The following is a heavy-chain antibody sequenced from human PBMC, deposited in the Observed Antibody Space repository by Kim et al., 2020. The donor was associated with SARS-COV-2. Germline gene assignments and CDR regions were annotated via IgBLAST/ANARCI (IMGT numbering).Heavy chain of an antibody. CDR1: RYTFTGYY. Sequence: ASVKVSCKASRYTFTGYYMHWVRQAPGQGLEWMGWINPNSGGTNYAQKFQGRVTMTRDTSISTAYMELSRLRSDDTAVYYCAREMRQWLGKGVFDYWGQGTLVTVSS. J-gene: IGHJ4*02. D-gene: IGHD6-19*01. V-gene: IGHV1-2*02. CDR3: AREMRQWLGKGVFDY. CDR2: INPNSGGT.